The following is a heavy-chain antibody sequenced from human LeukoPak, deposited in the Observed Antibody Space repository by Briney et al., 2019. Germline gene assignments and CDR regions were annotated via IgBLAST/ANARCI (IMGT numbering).Heavy chain of an antibody. J-gene: IGHJ4*02. V-gene: IGHV4-30-2*01. D-gene: IGHD3-10*01. Sequence: SETLSLTCIVSGGSISSGGYYWSWLRQPPGKGLEWIGYIYHSGSAYYNPSLESRVTISVDRSKNQFSLRLSSVTAADTAVYYCARWGVPTAGLEDSFDYWGQGTLVTVSS. CDR1: GGSISSGGYY. CDR2: IYHSGSA. CDR3: ARWGVPTAGLEDSFDY.